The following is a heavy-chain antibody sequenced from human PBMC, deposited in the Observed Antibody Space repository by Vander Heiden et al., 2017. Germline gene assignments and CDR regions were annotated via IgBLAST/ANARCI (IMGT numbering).Heavy chain of an antibody. Sequence: EVHLVEYGGGLVQPGGSVRLSCAASGFPSSSKGMSWVGQAPGKGLEWVANINEGGSEEYYVDSVKGRFTISRDNAKNSLFLQMNSLRAEDTAVYYCARRRAVAARTIFDSWGQGTLVTVSS. D-gene: IGHD6-6*01. CDR3: ARRRAVAARTIFDS. CDR2: INEGGSEE. V-gene: IGHV3-7*01. J-gene: IGHJ4*02. CDR1: GFPSSSKG.